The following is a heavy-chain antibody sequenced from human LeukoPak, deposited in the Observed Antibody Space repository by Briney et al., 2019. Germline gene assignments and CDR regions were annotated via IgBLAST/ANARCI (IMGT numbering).Heavy chain of an antibody. CDR3: ANRGRWSGAY. CDR1: GFTFSSYA. CDR2: ISGSGGST. D-gene: IGHD4-23*01. Sequence: GGSLRLSCAASGFTFSSYAMSWVRQAPGKGLEWVSAISGSGGSTYYADSVKGRFTISRDNSKNTLYLQMNSLRAEDTAVYHCANRGRWSGAYWGQGTLVTVSS. J-gene: IGHJ4*02. V-gene: IGHV3-23*01.